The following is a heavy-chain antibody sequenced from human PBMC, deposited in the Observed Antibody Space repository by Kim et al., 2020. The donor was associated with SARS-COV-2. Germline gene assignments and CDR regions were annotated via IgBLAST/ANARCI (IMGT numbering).Heavy chain of an antibody. Sequence: GGSLRLSCSASGFSFRSYWMTWVRQAPGKGLEWVASINEDGSEKFFVDSVKGRFLISRDNAKSSLSLQMNSLRGDDKAVYFCARDSGWGFDYWGQGTLVT. D-gene: IGHD6-19*01. J-gene: IGHJ4*02. V-gene: IGHV3-7*01. CDR3: ARDSGWGFDY. CDR1: GFSFRSYW. CDR2: INEDGSEK.